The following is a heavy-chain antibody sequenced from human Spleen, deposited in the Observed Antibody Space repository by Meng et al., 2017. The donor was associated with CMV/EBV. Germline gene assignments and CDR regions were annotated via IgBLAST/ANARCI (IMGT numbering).Heavy chain of an antibody. Sequence: GGSLRLSCAASGFKFDVYAMHWVRQAPGKGLEWVSLINWDGSWTYYSDSVKGRFTHSRDNSKNSLYLQMNSLRHEDTALYYCVKDVGLFLEGSYFDSWGQGTLVTVSS. V-gene: IGHV3-43D*03. CDR3: VKDVGLFLEGSYFDS. CDR1: GFKFDVYA. D-gene: IGHD3-3*01. J-gene: IGHJ4*02. CDR2: INWDGSWT.